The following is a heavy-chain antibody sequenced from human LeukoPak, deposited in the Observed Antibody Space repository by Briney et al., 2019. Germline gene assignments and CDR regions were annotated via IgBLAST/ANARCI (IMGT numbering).Heavy chain of an antibody. V-gene: IGHV1-69*05. D-gene: IGHD2-15*01. Sequence: SVKVSCKASGYTFTSYGISWVRQAPGQGLEWMGGIIPILGTANYAQKFQGRVTITTDESTSTAYMELSSLRSEDTAVYYCARGSGVAATHPRPFDYWGQGTLVTVSS. CDR1: GYTFTSYG. CDR3: ARGSGVAATHPRPFDY. CDR2: IIPILGTA. J-gene: IGHJ4*02.